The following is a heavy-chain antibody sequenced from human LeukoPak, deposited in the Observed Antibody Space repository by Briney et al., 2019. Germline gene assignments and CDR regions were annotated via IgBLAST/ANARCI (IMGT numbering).Heavy chain of an antibody. D-gene: IGHD6-19*01. CDR1: GFTFSSYA. CDR2: ISGSGGST. J-gene: IGHJ6*02. CDR3: AKVDTAVAGPAYYYGMDV. V-gene: IGHV3-23*01. Sequence: QSGGSLRLSCAASGFTFSSYAMSWVRQAPGKGLEWVSAISGSGGSTYYADSVKGRLTISRDNSKNTLYLQMNSLRAEDTAVYYCAKVDTAVAGPAYYYGMDVWGQGTTVTVSS.